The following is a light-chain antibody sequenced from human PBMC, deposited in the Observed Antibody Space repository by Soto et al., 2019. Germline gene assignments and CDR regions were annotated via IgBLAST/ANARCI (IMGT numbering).Light chain of an antibody. Sequence: QSTSTLSGSVGESFTLTCRASQTISSWLAWYQQKPGKAPKLLIYKASTLKSGVPSRFSGSGSGTEFTLTISSLEPDDFAAYYCQQYDSYPEAFGQGTKVDIK. J-gene: IGKJ1*01. V-gene: IGKV1-5*03. CDR1: QTISSW. CDR3: QQYDSYPEA. CDR2: KAS.